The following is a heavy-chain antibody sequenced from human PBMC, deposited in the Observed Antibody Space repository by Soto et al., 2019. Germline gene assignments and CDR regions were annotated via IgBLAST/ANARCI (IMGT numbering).Heavy chain of an antibody. CDR2: ISYDGSSK. CDR3: VKDGSRGWPYYYGMDV. Sequence: QVQLVESGGGVVQPGRSLRLSCAASGFTFSSYGMHWVRQAPGKGLEWVAAISYDGSSKYYADSVKGRFTISRDNSKNTLYLQMSSLRAEDTAVYYSVKDGSRGWPYYYGMDVWGQGTTVTVSS. J-gene: IGHJ6*02. CDR1: GFTFSSYG. V-gene: IGHV3-30*18. D-gene: IGHD6-19*01.